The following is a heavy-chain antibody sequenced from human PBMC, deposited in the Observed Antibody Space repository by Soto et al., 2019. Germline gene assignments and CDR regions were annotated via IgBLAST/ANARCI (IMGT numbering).Heavy chain of an antibody. CDR1: GFTFSSYW. J-gene: IGHJ6*03. V-gene: IGHV3-7*01. Sequence: GGSLRLSCAASGFTFSSYWMSWVRQAPGKGLEWVANIKQDGSEKYYVDSVKGRFTISRDNAKNSLYLQMNSLRAEDTAVYYCAREAAAGPSLLMDYYMDVWGKGTTVTVSS. CDR2: IKQDGSEK. D-gene: IGHD6-13*01. CDR3: AREAAAGPSLLMDYYMDV.